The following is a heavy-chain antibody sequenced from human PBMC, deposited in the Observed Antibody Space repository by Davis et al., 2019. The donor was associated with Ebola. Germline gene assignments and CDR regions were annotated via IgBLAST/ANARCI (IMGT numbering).Heavy chain of an antibody. J-gene: IGHJ4*02. D-gene: IGHD5-18*01. CDR2: INHSGST. CDR3: ARGRRYSYGPPRY. CDR1: GGSISSSSYY. V-gene: IGHV4-39*07. Sequence: MPSETLSLTCTVSGGSISSSSYYWSWIRQPPGKGLEWIGEINHSGSTNYNPSLKSRVAISVDTSKNQFSLKLSSVTAADTAVYYCARGRRYSYGPPRYWGQGTLVTVSS.